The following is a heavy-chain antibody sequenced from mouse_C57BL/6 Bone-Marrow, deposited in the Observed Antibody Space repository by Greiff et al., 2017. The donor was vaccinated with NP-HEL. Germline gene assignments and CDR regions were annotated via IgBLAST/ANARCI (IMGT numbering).Heavy chain of an antibody. J-gene: IGHJ4*01. CDR1: GYTFTNYW. CDR2: IYPGGGYT. CDR3: ARHSNLYAMDY. V-gene: IGHV1-63*01. D-gene: IGHD2-5*01. Sequence: VQLQQSGAELVRPGTSVKMSCKASGYTFTNYWIGWAKQRPGHGLEWIGDIYPGGGYTNYNEKFKGKATLTADKSSSTAYMQFSSLTSEDSAIYYCARHSNLYAMDYWGQGTSVTVSS.